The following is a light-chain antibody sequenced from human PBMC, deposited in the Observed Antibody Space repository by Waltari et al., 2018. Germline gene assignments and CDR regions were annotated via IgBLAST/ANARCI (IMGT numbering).Light chain of an antibody. Sequence: DLQMTQSPSSLSASVGDRVNITCRASQGIRNYLAWYQHKPGKAPILLIYDASRLESGVPSRFSSSGSGTDYTLTINNLQPEDFATYYCQQYYDTPGVTFGPGTTVDIK. V-gene: IGKV1-NL1*01. CDR1: QGIRNY. J-gene: IGKJ3*01. CDR2: DAS. CDR3: QQYYDTPGVT.